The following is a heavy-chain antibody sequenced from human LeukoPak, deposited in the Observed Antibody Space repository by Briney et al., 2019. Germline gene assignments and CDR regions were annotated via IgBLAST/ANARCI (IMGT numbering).Heavy chain of an antibody. V-gene: IGHV1-2*02. CDR2: INPNSGDT. Sequence: ASVKVSCKASGYTFTGYYMHWARQAPGQGLEWMGWINPNSGDTNYAQKFQGRVTMTRDTSISTAYMELSRLRADDTAVYYCARDGNFDYWGQGTLVTVSP. CDR1: GYTFTGYY. D-gene: IGHD1-26*01. CDR3: ARDGNFDY. J-gene: IGHJ4*02.